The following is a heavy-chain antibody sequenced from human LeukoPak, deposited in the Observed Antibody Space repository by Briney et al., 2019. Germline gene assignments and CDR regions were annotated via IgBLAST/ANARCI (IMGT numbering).Heavy chain of an antibody. V-gene: IGHV1-2*02. CDR3: ARDPVVRGVITNWYFDL. Sequence: ASVKVSCKASGYTFTGYYMHRVRQAPGQGLEWMGWINPNSGGTNYAQKFQGRVTMTRDTSISTAYMELSRLRSDDTAVYYCARDPVVRGVITNWYFDLWGRGTLVTVSS. D-gene: IGHD3-10*01. CDR2: INPNSGGT. CDR1: GYTFTGYY. J-gene: IGHJ2*01.